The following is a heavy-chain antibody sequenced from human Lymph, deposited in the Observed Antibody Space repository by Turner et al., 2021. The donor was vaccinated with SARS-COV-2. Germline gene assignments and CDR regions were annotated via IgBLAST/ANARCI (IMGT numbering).Heavy chain of an antibody. V-gene: IGHV3-53*04. CDR3: ARDLDTAGGMDV. CDR2: IYSGGSS. J-gene: IGHJ6*02. CDR1: GITVSRNY. Sequence: EVQLVESGGGLVQPGGSLSLPCAASGITVSRNYMSWGRQAPGKGLEWVSVIYSGGSSYYADSVKGRFTISRHNSKNTLYLQMNSLRAEDTAVYYCARDLDTAGGMDVWGQGTTVTVSS. D-gene: IGHD5-18*01.